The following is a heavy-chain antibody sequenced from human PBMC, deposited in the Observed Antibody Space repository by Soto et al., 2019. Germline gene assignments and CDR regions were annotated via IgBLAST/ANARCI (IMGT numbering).Heavy chain of an antibody. CDR1: GFSFSSYA. V-gene: IGHV3-23*01. CDR2: ISGSGGST. Sequence: GGSLRLSCAAAGFSFSSYAMSWVRQAPGKGLEWVSAISGSGGSTYYADSVKGRFTISRDNSKNTLYLQMNSLRAEDTAVYYCAKDRTRGVAFDPWGQGTLVTVSS. J-gene: IGHJ5*02. D-gene: IGHD3-16*01. CDR3: AKDRTRGVAFDP.